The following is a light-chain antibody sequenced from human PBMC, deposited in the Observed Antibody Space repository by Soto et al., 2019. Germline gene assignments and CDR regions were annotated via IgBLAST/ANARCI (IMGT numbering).Light chain of an antibody. CDR1: QGIRND. CDR2: AAS. Sequence: AIQMTQSPSSLSASVGDRVTITCRASQGIRNDLGWYQQKPGKAPKLLIYAASSLQSGVPSRFSGSGSGTDFTLTISSLQPEDFATYYCLQDYGDSWTFGQGTKVEIE. CDR3: LQDYGDSWT. J-gene: IGKJ1*01. V-gene: IGKV1-6*01.